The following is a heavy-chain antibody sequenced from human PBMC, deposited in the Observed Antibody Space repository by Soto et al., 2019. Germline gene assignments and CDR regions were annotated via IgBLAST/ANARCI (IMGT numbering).Heavy chain of an antibody. CDR2: IYSGGST. D-gene: IGHD3-3*01. V-gene: IGHV3-66*01. J-gene: IGHJ3*02. CDR3: ARDRSTIYAFDI. Sequence: EVQLVESGGGLVQPGGSLRLSCAASGFTVSSNDMSWVRQAPGKGLEWVSVIYSGGSTYYADSVKGRFTISRDNSKNTLYLQMNSLRAEDTAVYYCARDRSTIYAFDIWGQGTMVTVSS. CDR1: GFTVSSND.